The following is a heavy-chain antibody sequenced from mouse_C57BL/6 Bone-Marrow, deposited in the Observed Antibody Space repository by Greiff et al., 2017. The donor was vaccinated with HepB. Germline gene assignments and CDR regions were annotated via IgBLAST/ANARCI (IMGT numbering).Heavy chain of an antibody. CDR3: ARDMTVVALDY. V-gene: IGHV5-4*01. D-gene: IGHD1-1*01. J-gene: IGHJ2*01. Sequence: EVNLVESGGGLVKPGGSLKLSCAASGFTFSSYAMSWVRQTPEKRLEWVATISDGGSYTYYPDNVKGRFTISRDNAKNNLYLQMSHLKSEDTAMYYCARDMTVVALDYWGQGTTLTVSS. CDR2: ISDGGSYT. CDR1: GFTFSSYA.